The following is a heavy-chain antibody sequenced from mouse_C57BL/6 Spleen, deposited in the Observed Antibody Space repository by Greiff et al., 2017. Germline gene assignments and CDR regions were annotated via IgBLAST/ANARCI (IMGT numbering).Heavy chain of an antibody. D-gene: IGHD1-1*01. V-gene: IGHV1-81*01. J-gene: IGHJ1*03. CDR2: IYPRSGNT. Sequence: VQLQQSGAELARPGASVKLSCKASGYTFTSYGISWVKQRTGQGLEWIGEIYPRSGNTYYNEKFKGKATLTADKSSSTAYMELRSLTSEDSAVYFCARETGITTVVATDFGVWGTGTTVTVAS. CDR3: ARETGITTVVATDFGV. CDR1: GYTFTSYG.